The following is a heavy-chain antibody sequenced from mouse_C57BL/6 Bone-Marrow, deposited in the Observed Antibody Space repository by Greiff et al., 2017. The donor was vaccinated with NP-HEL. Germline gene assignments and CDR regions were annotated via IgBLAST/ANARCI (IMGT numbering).Heavy chain of an antibody. V-gene: IGHV5-2*01. D-gene: IGHD2-3*01. CDR1: EYEFPSHD. CDR2: INSDGGST. J-gene: IGHJ1*03. CDR3: AKALVTNWYFDV. Sequence: EVQRVESGGGLVQPGESLKLSCESNEYEFPSHDMSWVRKTPEKRLELVAAINSDGGSTYYPDTMERRFIISRDNTKKTLYMQMSSLWSEDTALYYCAKALVTNWYFDVWGTGTTVTVSS.